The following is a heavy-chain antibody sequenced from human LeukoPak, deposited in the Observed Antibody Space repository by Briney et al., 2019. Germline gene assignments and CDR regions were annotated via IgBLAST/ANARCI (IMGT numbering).Heavy chain of an antibody. V-gene: IGHV3-20*01. Sequence: GGSLRLSCAASGFTFDDYAMSWVRHAPGKGLEYVSDINWNGDRTVYADSVKGRFTISRDNAKNSLYLHMHALSADDTLFYHFAKYLVYYDSRNCYASWGQGTLVTVSS. CDR2: INWNGDRT. CDR1: GFTFDDYA. J-gene: IGHJ5*02. D-gene: IGHD3-10*01. CDR3: AKYLVYYDSRNCYAS.